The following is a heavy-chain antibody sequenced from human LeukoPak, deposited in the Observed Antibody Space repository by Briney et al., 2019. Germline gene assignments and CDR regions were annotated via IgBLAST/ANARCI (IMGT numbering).Heavy chain of an antibody. CDR2: IFSGDSDA. D-gene: IGHD3-22*01. J-gene: IGHJ4*02. V-gene: IGHV5-51*01. CDR1: GYDFTNYW. Sequence: GESLKISCKASGYDFTNYWIGWVRQTPGKGLEWMGIIFSGDSDARYSPSFQGQVTFSVDKSISTAYLQWSSLQASDTAMYYCARCDRAGFYFHDYWGQGILVTVSS. CDR3: ARCDRAGFYFHDY.